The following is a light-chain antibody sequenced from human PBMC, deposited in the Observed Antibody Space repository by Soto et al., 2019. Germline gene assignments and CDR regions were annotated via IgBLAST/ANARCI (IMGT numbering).Light chain of an antibody. CDR3: CSYAGSSTDV. CDR2: EGS. J-gene: IGLJ1*01. Sequence: QSVLTQPASVSGSPGQSITISCTGTSSDVGSYNLVSWYQQHPGKAPKLMIYEGSKRPSGVSNRFSGSKCGNTASLTISGLQAEDEADYYCCSYAGSSTDVFGTGTKVTVL. CDR1: SSDVGSYNL. V-gene: IGLV2-23*01.